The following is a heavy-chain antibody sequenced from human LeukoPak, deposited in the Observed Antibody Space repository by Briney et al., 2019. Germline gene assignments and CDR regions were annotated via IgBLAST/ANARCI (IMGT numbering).Heavy chain of an antibody. CDR2: INPSSGGT. J-gene: IGHJ4*02. Sequence: ASVKVSCKASGYTFTGYYMHWVRQAPGQGLEWMGWINPSSGGTNYAQKFQGRVTMTRDTSISTAYMELSRLRSDDTAVYYCARPNSSSWYDFDYWGQGTLVTVSS. D-gene: IGHD6-13*01. CDR1: GYTFTGYY. CDR3: ARPNSSSWYDFDY. V-gene: IGHV1-2*02.